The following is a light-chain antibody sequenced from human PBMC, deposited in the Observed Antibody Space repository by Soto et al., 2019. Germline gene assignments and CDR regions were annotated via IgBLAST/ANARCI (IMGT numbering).Light chain of an antibody. J-gene: IGKJ1*01. CDR2: DAS. V-gene: IGKV3-20*01. CDR1: QSVTNNY. Sequence: ETVLTQSPGTLSLSPGERATLFCRASQSVTNNYLAWYQQKPGQAPRLLIYDASTRATGIPDKFSGSGSGKDFTLTISNREPVVFAVFYCKQHGRSPPWGTFGQETKVEIK. CDR3: KQHGRSPPWGT.